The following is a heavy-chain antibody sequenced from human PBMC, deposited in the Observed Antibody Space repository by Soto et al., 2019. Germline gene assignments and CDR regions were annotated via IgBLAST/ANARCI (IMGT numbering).Heavy chain of an antibody. CDR1: GFTFSSYA. J-gene: IGHJ4*02. D-gene: IGHD4-17*01. V-gene: IGHV3-30-3*01. Sequence: PGGSLRLSCAASGFTFSSYAMHWVRQAPGKGLEWVAVISYDGSNKYYADSVKGRFTISRDNSKNTLYLQMNSLRAEDTAVYYCARDGDYGGNGYFDYWGQGTLVTVSS. CDR2: ISYDGSNK. CDR3: ARDGDYGGNGYFDY.